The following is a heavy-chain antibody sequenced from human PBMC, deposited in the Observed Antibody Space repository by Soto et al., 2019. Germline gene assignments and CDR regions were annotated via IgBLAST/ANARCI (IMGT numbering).Heavy chain of an antibody. D-gene: IGHD1-26*01. Sequence: PGGSLRLSCAASGFTFSSNAMSWVRQAPGKGLEWVSAISGSGATTYYADSVKGRFTISRDNSKNTLYLQMNSLRAEDTAVYYCAKSQGARSYYYYGMDVWSQGTTVTVSS. CDR3: AKSQGARSYYYYGMDV. CDR2: ISGSGATT. CDR1: GFTFSSNA. V-gene: IGHV3-23*01. J-gene: IGHJ6*02.